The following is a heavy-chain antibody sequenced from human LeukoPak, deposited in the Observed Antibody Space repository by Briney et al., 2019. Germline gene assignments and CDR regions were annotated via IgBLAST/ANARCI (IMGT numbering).Heavy chain of an antibody. CDR2: FYRGDST. CDR1: GFTVSSSY. CDR3: AREVVSSPSYFDS. Sequence: GGSLRLSCAASGFTVSSSYMYWVRQAPRKGLEWVSFFYRGDSTYYAESVRGRFTISRDNSKNTLYLLMNSLIPEDTAVYYCAREVVSSPSYFDSWGQGTLVTVSS. J-gene: IGHJ4*02. V-gene: IGHV3-53*01. D-gene: IGHD2-15*01.